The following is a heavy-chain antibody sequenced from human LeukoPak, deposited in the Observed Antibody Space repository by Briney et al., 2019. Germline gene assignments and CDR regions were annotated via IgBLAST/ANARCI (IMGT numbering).Heavy chain of an antibody. Sequence: PSETLSLTCAVSGGSISSGGYSWSWIRQPPGKGLEWIGYIYHSGSTYYNPSLKSRVTISVDRSKNQFSLKLSSVTAADTAVYYCARAPGNAWWYFDLWGRGTLVTVSS. CDR1: GGSISSGGYS. CDR3: ARAPGNAWWYFDL. CDR2: IYHSGST. J-gene: IGHJ2*01. D-gene: IGHD1-1*01. V-gene: IGHV4-30-2*01.